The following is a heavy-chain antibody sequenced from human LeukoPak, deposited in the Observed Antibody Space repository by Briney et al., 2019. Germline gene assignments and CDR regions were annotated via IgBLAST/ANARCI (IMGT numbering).Heavy chain of an antibody. Sequence: SETLSLTCTVPDGSIGSYYWSWIRQPAGKGLEWIGRISTSGSTNYSPALKSRVTMSVDSSKNQFSLNLSSVTAADTAVYYCARGYGSGSFPLDYWGQGTLVTVSS. J-gene: IGHJ4*02. CDR3: ARGYGSGSFPLDY. CDR1: DGSIGSYY. CDR2: ISTSGST. V-gene: IGHV4-4*07. D-gene: IGHD3-10*01.